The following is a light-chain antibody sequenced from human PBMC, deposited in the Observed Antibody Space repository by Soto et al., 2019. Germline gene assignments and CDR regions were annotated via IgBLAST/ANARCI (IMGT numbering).Light chain of an antibody. CDR1: SSDIGGYKY. V-gene: IGLV2-14*01. J-gene: IGLJ1*01. CDR3: GSITSSTTSV. CDR2: EVS. Sequence: QLVLTQPASVSGSPGQSITISCTGSSSDIGGYKYVSWYQHHPGKAPKFLIYEVSNRPSGVSNRFSGSKSGNTASLTISGLQSEDEADYYCGSITSSTTSVFGTETKVTVL.